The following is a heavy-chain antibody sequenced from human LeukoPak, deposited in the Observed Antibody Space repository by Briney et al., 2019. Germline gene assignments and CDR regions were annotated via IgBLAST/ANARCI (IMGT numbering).Heavy chain of an antibody. CDR3: ARHVEIAVAGPIDY. CDR2: IYYSGST. D-gene: IGHD6-19*01. CDR1: GGSISSSRDY. V-gene: IGHV4-39*01. J-gene: IGHJ4*02. Sequence: SETLSLTCTVSGGSISSSRDYWGWIRQPPGKGLEWIGSIYYSGSTYYNPSLKSRVTISGDTSKNHFSLKLSSVTAADTAVYYCARHVEIAVAGPIDYWGQGTLVTVSS.